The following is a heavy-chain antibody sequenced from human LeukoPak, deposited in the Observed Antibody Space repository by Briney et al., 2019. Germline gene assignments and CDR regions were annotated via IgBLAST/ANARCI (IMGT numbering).Heavy chain of an antibody. J-gene: IGHJ5*02. V-gene: IGHV4-59*08. CDR3: ARRVVGATNWFDP. Sequence: KPSETLSLTCTGSGGSISSYYWSWIRQPPGKGLDWIGYIYYSGSTNYNPSLKSRVTISVDTSKNQFSLKLSSVTAADTAVYYCARRVVGATNWFDPWGQGTLVTVSS. CDR1: GGSISSYY. D-gene: IGHD2-15*01. CDR2: IYYSGST.